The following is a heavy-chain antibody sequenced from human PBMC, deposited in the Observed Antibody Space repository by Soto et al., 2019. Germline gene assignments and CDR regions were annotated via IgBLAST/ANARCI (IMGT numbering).Heavy chain of an antibody. Sequence: QVQLVQSGAEVKKPGASVKVSCKASGYTFTSYAMHWVRQAPGQRLEWMGWINAGNGNTKYSQKFQGRVTITRDTSARTAYMELSSLRSEDTAVYYCARGAGSGWYLHWGQGTLVTVSS. D-gene: IGHD6-19*01. CDR3: ARGAGSGWYLH. CDR1: GYTFTSYA. V-gene: IGHV1-3*01. CDR2: INAGNGNT. J-gene: IGHJ4*02.